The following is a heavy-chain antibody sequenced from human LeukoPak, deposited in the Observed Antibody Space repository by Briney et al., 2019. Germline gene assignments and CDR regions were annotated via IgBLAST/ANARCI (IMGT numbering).Heavy chain of an antibody. CDR1: GFTFSSYC. Sequence: GGSLRLSCAASGFTFSSYCMSRVRQAPGKGLEWVSKIKEDGGETYYVDSVKGRFTISRDNAKKSLYLQMTSLRAEDTAVYYCARADYYGSGSYYWNWGDGTLVTVAS. CDR3: ARADYYGSGSYYWN. J-gene: IGHJ4*01. D-gene: IGHD3-10*01. CDR2: IKEDGGET. V-gene: IGHV3-7*01.